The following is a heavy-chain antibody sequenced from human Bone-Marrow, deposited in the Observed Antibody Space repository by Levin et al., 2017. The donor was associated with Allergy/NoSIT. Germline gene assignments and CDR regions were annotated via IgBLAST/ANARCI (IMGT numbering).Heavy chain of an antibody. D-gene: IGHD1-26*01. CDR3: VHEIRDSGNYSWSDP. CDR1: GFSLSTYGVS. CDR2: IYWDDDK. V-gene: IGHV2-5*02. Sequence: SGPTLVKATQTLTLTCTFSGFSLSTYGVSVAWIRQPPGKALEWLGNIYWDDDKRYRTSLQSRLTITKGTSKNQVVLTMTNVDPMDTATYYCVHEIRDSGNYSWSDPWGQGTLVTVSS. J-gene: IGHJ5*02.